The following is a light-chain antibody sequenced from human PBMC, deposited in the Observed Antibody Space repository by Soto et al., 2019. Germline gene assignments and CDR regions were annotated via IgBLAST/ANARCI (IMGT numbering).Light chain of an antibody. Sequence: VLTQSPGTLSLSPGERATLSCRASQSVSSNYLGWYQQKPGQAPRLLMDGASSRATGIPDRFSGSGSGTDFTLTISRLEPEDFAVYYCQQHGDSLTFGGGTKVEIK. J-gene: IGKJ4*01. V-gene: IGKV3-20*01. CDR2: GAS. CDR1: QSVSSNY. CDR3: QQHGDSLT.